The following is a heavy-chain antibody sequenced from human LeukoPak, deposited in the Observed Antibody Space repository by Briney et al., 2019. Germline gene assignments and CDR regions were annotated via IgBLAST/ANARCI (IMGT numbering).Heavy chain of an antibody. V-gene: IGHV1-18*01. D-gene: IGHD6-19*01. CDR3: ARGSGWYGENYYYYYMDV. CDR1: GYTFTSYG. Sequence: GASVKVSFKASGYTFTSYGISWVRQAPGQGLEWMGWISAYNGNTNYAQKLQGRVTMTTDTSTSTAYMELRSLRSDDTAVYYCARGSGWYGENYYYYYMDVWGKGTTVTVSS. J-gene: IGHJ6*03. CDR2: ISAYNGNT.